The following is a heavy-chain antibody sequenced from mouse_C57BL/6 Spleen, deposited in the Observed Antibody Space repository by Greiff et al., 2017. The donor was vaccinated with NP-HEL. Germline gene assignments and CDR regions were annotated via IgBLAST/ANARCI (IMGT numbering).Heavy chain of an antibody. V-gene: IGHV2-2*01. J-gene: IGHJ2*01. D-gene: IGHD4-1*01. CDR3: ARNSGTGAFDY. CDR2: IWSGGST. CDR1: GFSLTSYG. Sequence: VKLMESGPGLVQPSQSLSITCTVSGFSLTSYGVHWVRQSPGKGLEWLGVIWSGGSTDYNAAFISRLSISKDNSKSQVFFKMNSLQADDTAIYYCARNSGTGAFDYWGQGTTLTVSS.